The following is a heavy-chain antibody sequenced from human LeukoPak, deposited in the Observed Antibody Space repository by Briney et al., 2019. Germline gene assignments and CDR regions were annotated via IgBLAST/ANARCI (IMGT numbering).Heavy chain of an antibody. V-gene: IGHV4-38-2*02. CDR3: ARVSGPRVGATLDY. J-gene: IGHJ4*02. CDR2: IYHSGST. Sequence: SETLSFTCTVSGCSISSGYYWGWIRQPPGKGLEWIGSIYHSGSTYYNPSLKSRVTISVDTSKNQFSLKLSSVTAADTAVYYCARVSGPRVGATLDYWGQGTLVTVSS. CDR1: GCSISSGYY. D-gene: IGHD1-26*01.